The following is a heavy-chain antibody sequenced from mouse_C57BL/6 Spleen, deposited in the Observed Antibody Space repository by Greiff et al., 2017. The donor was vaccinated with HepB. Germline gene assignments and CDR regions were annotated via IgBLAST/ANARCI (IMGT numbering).Heavy chain of an antibody. CDR3: ARDYDYDVGYAMDY. V-gene: IGHV5-17*01. Sequence: EVQLVESGGGLVKPGGSLKLSCAASGFTFSDYGMHWVRQAPEKGLEWVAYISSGSSTIYYADTVKGRFTISRDNAKNTLFLQMTSLRSEDTAMYYCARDYDYDVGYAMDYWGQGTSVTVSS. J-gene: IGHJ4*01. CDR2: ISSGSSTI. D-gene: IGHD2-4*01. CDR1: GFTFSDYG.